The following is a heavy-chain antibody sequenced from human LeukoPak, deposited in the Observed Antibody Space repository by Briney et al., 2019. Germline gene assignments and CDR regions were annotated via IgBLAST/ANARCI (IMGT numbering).Heavy chain of an antibody. CDR1: GYTFTGYY. CDR2: INPNSGGT. Sequence: ASLKVSCKASGYTFTGYYMHWVRQAPGQGLEWMGRINPNSGGTNYAQKFQGRVTMTRDTSISTAYMELSRLRSDDTAVYYCARDAIAARTTTGPWGQGTLVTVSS. J-gene: IGHJ5*02. CDR3: ARDAIAARTTTGP. D-gene: IGHD6-6*01. V-gene: IGHV1-2*06.